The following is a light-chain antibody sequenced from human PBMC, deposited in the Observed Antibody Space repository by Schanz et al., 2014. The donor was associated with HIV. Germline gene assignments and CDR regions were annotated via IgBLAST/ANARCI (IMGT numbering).Light chain of an antibody. CDR1: QNISTY. J-gene: IGKJ5*01. V-gene: IGKV1-39*01. Sequence: DVHMTQSPSSLSASVGDNVTITCRASQNISTYLNWYQQRPGKGPKLLIYGASSLQSGVPSRFSGSGSGTDFSLTISCLQSEDVATYFCQQFHTYPLTFGQGTRLDIK. CDR2: GAS. CDR3: QQFHTYPLT.